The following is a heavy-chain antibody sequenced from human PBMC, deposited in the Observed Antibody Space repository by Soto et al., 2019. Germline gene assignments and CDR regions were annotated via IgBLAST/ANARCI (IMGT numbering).Heavy chain of an antibody. CDR3: ARESYDILTGSPLYYFDY. V-gene: IGHV4-59*01. Sequence: SETLSLTCTVSGGSISSYYWSWIRQPPGKGLEWIGYIYYSGSTNYNPSLKSRVTISVDTSKNQFSLKLSSVTAADTAVYYCARESYDILTGSPLYYFDYWGQGTLVTVSS. CDR1: GGSISSYY. CDR2: IYYSGST. J-gene: IGHJ4*02. D-gene: IGHD3-9*01.